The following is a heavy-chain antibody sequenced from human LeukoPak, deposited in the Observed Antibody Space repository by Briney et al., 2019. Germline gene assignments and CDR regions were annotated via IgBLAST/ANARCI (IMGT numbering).Heavy chain of an antibody. CDR3: ARDEMVGSSWYWFDP. Sequence: SETLSLTCTLSGVSIAVFGGSIDRSSYFWAWVLQPPGKGLEWIGRIYTSGSTNYNPSLKSRVTMSVDTSKNQFSLKLSSVTAADTAVYYCARDEMVGSSWYWFDPWGQGTLVTVSS. J-gene: IGHJ5*02. CDR2: IYTSGST. CDR1: GVSIAVFGGSIDRSSYF. V-gene: IGHV4-39*07. D-gene: IGHD6-13*01.